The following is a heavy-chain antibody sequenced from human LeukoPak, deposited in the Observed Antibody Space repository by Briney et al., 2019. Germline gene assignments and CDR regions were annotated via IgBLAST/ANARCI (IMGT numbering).Heavy chain of an antibody. CDR1: GGSISSNSYY. J-gene: IGHJ5*02. CDR2: IYYSGST. Sequence: SETLSLTCAVSGGSISSNSYYWGWIRQPPGKGLEWIGSIYYSGSTYYNPSLKSRVTISVDTSKNQFSLKLSSVTAADTAVYYCARHLRGDWTFDPWGQGTLVTVSS. V-gene: IGHV4-39*01. CDR3: ARHLRGDWTFDP. D-gene: IGHD2-21*02.